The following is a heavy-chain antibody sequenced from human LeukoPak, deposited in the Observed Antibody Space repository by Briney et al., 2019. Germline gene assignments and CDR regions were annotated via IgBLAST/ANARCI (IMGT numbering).Heavy chain of an antibody. D-gene: IGHD3-3*01. CDR2: IYYSGST. CDR1: GGSISSGDYY. V-gene: IGHV4-30-4*01. J-gene: IGHJ6*02. Sequence: PSQTLSLTCTVSGGSISSGDYYWSWIRQPPGKGLEWIGYIYYSGSTYYNPSLKSRVTISVDTSKNQFSLKLSSVTAADTAVYYCARGLVRFSYYYYYYGMDVWGQGTTVTVSS. CDR3: ARGLVRFSYYYYYYGMDV.